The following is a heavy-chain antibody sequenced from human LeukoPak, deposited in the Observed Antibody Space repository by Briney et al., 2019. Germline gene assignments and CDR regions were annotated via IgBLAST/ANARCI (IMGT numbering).Heavy chain of an antibody. V-gene: IGHV3-48*03. CDR3: ATSSGYYDRSGPLDY. Sequence: GGSLRLSCAASGFTFSSYEMNWVRQAPGKGLEWVSYISSSGSTIYYADSVKGRFTISRDNAKNSLYLQMNSLRAEDTAVYYCATSSGYYDRSGPLDYWGQGTLVTVSS. CDR1: GFTFSSYE. D-gene: IGHD3-22*01. CDR2: ISSSGSTI. J-gene: IGHJ4*02.